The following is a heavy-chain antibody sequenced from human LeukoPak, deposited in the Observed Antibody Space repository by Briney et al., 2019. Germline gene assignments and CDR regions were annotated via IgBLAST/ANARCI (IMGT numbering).Heavy chain of an antibody. Sequence: PSETLSLTCSVSGDFVSRSDSYWDWIRQPPGKGLEWIGTIYHSGRTYYSPSLKSRVTMSVDPSNNQFSLNLRSVTAADTAVYYCARRRYYDGSGYLEWGQGTLLSVSS. CDR1: GDFVSRSDSY. CDR3: ARRRYYDGSGYLE. J-gene: IGHJ1*01. V-gene: IGHV4-39*01. D-gene: IGHD3-22*01. CDR2: IYHSGRT.